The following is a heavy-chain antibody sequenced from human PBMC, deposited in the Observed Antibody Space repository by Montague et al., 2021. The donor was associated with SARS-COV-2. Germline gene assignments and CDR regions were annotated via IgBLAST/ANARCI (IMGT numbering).Heavy chain of an antibody. CDR3: ARVRSYLYWYFDL. V-gene: IGHV4-4*07. CDR1: AGSIRDYY. Sequence: SETLSLTCAVSAGSIRDYYWSWIRQPAGKGLEWIGRIYTTGSSDYSPSLQSQGTMSVDTSKTQVSLRLMSVTAADTARDYCARVRSYLYWYFDLWGRGTLVTVSS. J-gene: IGHJ2*01. CDR2: IYTTGSS.